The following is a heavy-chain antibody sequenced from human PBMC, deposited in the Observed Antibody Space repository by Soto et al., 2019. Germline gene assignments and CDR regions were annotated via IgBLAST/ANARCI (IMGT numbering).Heavy chain of an antibody. CDR3: ARLFGGFTEPTIDY. D-gene: IGHD5-12*01. CDR1: GGSFSGYY. J-gene: IGHJ4*02. V-gene: IGHV4-34*01. CDR2: INHSGST. Sequence: SETLSLTCAVYGGSFSGYYWSWIRQPPGKGLEWIGEINHSGSTNYNPSLKSRVTISVDTSKNQFSLKLSSVTAADTAVYYCARLFGGFTEPTIDYWGQGTLVTVSS.